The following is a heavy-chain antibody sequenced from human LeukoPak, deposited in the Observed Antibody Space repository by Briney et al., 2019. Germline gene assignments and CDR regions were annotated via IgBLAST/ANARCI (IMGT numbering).Heavy chain of an antibody. J-gene: IGHJ4*02. D-gene: IGHD3-3*01. V-gene: IGHV3-23*01. CDR1: GFTFSSYA. CDR2: ISGSGGST. CDR3: AKDTYDFWSSYSY. Sequence: GGSLRLSCAASGFTFSSYAMSWVRQAPGKGLEWVSAISGSGGSTYYADSVRGRFTISRDNSKNTLYLQMNSLRAEDTAVYYCAKDTYDFWSSYSYWGQGTLVTVSS.